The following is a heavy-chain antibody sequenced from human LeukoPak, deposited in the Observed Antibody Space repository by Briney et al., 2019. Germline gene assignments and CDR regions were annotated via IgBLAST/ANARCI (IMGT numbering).Heavy chain of an antibody. V-gene: IGHV4-59*12. CDR2: IYYTGSA. CDR1: GVSISTYY. D-gene: IGHD3-16*01. CDR3: ARVKDPGGYYYYYYIDV. J-gene: IGHJ6*03. Sequence: SETLSLTCTVSGVSISTYYWSWIRQPPGKGLEWIGYIYYTGSASYNPSLKSRVTIPVDTSKTQFSLKLSSVTAADTAVYYCARVKDPGGYYYYYYIDVWGKGTTVTVSS.